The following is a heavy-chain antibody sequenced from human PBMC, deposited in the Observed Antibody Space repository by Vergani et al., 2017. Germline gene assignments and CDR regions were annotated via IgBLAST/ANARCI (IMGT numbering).Heavy chain of an antibody. D-gene: IGHD2-15*01. V-gene: IGHV1-69*17. CDR3: ARDRPHHGSGGSCYAGLLDY. CDR2: IIPIFGIA. Sequence: QVQLVQSGAEVKKPGSSVKVSCKASGGTFSSYAISWVRQAPGQGLEWMGGIIPIFGIANYAQKFQGRVTITADKSTSTAYMELSSLRSEDTAVHYCARDRPHHGSGGSCYAGLLDYWGQGTLVTVSS. CDR1: GGTFSSYA. J-gene: IGHJ4*02.